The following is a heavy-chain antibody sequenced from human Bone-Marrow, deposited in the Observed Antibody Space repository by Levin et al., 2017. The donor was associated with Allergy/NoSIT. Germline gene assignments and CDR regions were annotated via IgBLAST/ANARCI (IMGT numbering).Heavy chain of an antibody. D-gene: IGHD6-25*01. CDR3: VREETYSSDN. CDR2: ISSDGTTT. CDR1: GFAFSDYW. V-gene: IGHV3-74*01. Sequence: GGSLRLSCAASGFAFSDYWMHWVRQVPGKGLVWVSRISSDGTTTTYADTVKGRFTISRDNAKKTLNLQMTSLRADDTAVYYCVREETYSSDNWGQGTLVTVSS. J-gene: IGHJ4*02.